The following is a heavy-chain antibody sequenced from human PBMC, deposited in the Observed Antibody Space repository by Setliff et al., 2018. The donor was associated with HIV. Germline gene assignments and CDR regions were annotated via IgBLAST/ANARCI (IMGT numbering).Heavy chain of an antibody. D-gene: IGHD3-22*01. CDR2: FDPEDGEV. CDR3: ATVRGYYYDSSGREYFQH. J-gene: IGHJ1*01. Sequence: ASVKVSCKVSGYTHTELSIHWVRQAPGKGLEWMGGFDPEDGEVVYAQKFEGRVTMTEDTSTDTAYMELSSLRSEDTAEYYCATVRGYYYDSSGREYFQHWGQGTLVTVSS. V-gene: IGHV1-24*01. CDR1: GYTHTELS.